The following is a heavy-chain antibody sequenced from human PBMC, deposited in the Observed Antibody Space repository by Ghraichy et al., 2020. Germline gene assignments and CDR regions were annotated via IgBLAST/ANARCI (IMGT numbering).Heavy chain of an antibody. CDR1: GYTFTSYD. V-gene: IGHV1-8*01. J-gene: IGHJ6*02. CDR2: MNPNSGNT. Sequence: ASVKVSCKASGYTFTSYDINWVRQATGQGLEWMGWMNPNSGNTGYAQKFQGRVTMTRNTSISTAYMELSSLRSEDTAVYYCARVSGAYTVYTPHYYYYGMDVWGQGTTVTVSS. D-gene: IGHD2-8*01. CDR3: ARVSGAYTVYTPHYYYYGMDV.